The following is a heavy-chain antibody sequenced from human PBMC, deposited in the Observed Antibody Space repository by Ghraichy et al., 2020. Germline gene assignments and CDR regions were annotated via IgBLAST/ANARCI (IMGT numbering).Heavy chain of an antibody. Sequence: GESLNISCKASGYTFTGYYMHWVRQAPGQGLEWMGRINPNSGGTNYAQKFQGRVTMTRDTSISTAYMELSRLRSDDTAVYYCARVKLTMVQGALNWFDPWGQGTLVTVSS. CDR1: GYTFTGYY. CDR3: ARVKLTMVQGALNWFDP. J-gene: IGHJ5*02. V-gene: IGHV1-2*06. CDR2: INPNSGGT. D-gene: IGHD3-10*01.